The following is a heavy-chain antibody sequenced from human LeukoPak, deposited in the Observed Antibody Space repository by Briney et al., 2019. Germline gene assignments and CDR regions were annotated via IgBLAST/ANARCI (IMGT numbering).Heavy chain of an antibody. J-gene: IGHJ4*02. CDR1: GGSISSSSYY. Sequence: PSETLSLTCTDSGGSISSSSYYWGWIRQPPGKGLEWIGSIYHSGSTYYNPSLKSRVTISVDTSKNQFSLKLSSVTAADTAVYYCARDSPYEVGATPGWGQGTLVTVSS. D-gene: IGHD1-26*01. CDR3: ARDSPYEVGATPG. CDR2: IYHSGST. V-gene: IGHV4-39*07.